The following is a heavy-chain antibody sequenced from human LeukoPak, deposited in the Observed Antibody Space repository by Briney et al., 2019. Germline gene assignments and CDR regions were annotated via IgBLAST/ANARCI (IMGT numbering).Heavy chain of an antibody. CDR2: IIPIFGTA. V-gene: IGHV1-69*06. Sequence: ASVKVSCKASGGTFSSYVISWVRQAPGQGLEWMGGIIPIFGTANYAQKFQGRVTITADKSTSTAYMELSSLRSEDTAVYYCASSSTYFYDYVWGSYRYLFDYWGQGTLVTVSS. CDR1: GGTFSSYV. J-gene: IGHJ4*02. CDR3: ASSSTYFYDYVWGSYRYLFDY. D-gene: IGHD3-16*02.